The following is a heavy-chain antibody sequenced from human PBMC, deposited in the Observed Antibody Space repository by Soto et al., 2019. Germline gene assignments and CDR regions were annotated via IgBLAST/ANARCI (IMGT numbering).Heavy chain of an antibody. Sequence: EVQLLESGGGLVQPGGSLRLSCAASGFTFSSYAMTWVRQATGKGLEWVSAISGGGGTTYYADSVKGRFTISRDNSKSTLYLQMNSLRAEDTAVYFCAKGTMDYYYYMDVWGTGTTVTVSS. J-gene: IGHJ6*03. CDR2: ISGGGGTT. D-gene: IGHD2-2*03. CDR3: AKGTMDYYYYMDV. V-gene: IGHV3-23*01. CDR1: GFTFSSYA.